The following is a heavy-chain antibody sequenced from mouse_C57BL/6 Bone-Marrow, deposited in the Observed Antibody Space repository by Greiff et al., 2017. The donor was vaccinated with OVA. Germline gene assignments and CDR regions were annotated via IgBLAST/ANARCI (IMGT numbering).Heavy chain of an antibody. Sequence: LQQSGAELVRPGASVTLSCKASGYTFTDYEMHWVKQTPVHGLEWIGAIDPETGGTAYNQKFKGKAILTADTSTRAAYIELRSLTSEDSAVYCIITTVVGRYFDVWGTGTTVTVSS. V-gene: IGHV1-15*01. D-gene: IGHD1-1*01. CDR2: IDPETGGT. CDR1: GYTFTDYE. J-gene: IGHJ1*03. CDR3: ITTVVGRYFDV.